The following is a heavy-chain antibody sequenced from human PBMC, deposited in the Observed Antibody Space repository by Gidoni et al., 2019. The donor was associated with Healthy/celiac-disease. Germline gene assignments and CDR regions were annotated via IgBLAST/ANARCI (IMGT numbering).Heavy chain of an antibody. Sequence: EVQLVESGGGLVQPGGSLRLSCAASGFTFRSYETNWVLQAPGKGLGWVSYISSSGSTIYYADSVKGRFTISRDNAKNSLYLQMNSLRAEDTAVYYCASEGLNWFDPWGQGTLVTVSS. CDR1: GFTFRSYE. J-gene: IGHJ5*02. CDR3: ASEGLNWFDP. CDR2: ISSSGSTI. V-gene: IGHV3-48*03.